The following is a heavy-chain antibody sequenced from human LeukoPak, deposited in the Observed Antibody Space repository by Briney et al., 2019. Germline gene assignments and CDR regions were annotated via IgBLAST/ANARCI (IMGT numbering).Heavy chain of an antibody. J-gene: IGHJ6*02. Sequence: GGSLRLSCAASGLTFSSYAMHWVRQAPGKGLEWVAVISYDGSNKYYADSVKGRFTISRDNSKNTLYLQMNSLRAEDTAVYYCARGVEQLGYYYYYGMDVWGQGTTVTVSS. CDR1: GLTFSSYA. V-gene: IGHV3-30-3*01. D-gene: IGHD6-6*01. CDR2: ISYDGSNK. CDR3: ARGVEQLGYYYYYGMDV.